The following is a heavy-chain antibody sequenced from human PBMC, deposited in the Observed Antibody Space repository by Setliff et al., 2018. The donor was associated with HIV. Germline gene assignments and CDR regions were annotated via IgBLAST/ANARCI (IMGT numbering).Heavy chain of an antibody. CDR1: GFTFSSYG. CDR3: ARDGVPYSSSWYVPDY. Sequence: GGSLRLSCAASGFTFSSYGMHWVRQAPGKGLQWVAFIRYDGTNEDYADSVKGRFTISRDNAKNSLYLQLNSLRAEDTAVYYCARDGVPYSSSWYVPDYWGRGTLVTVSS. CDR2: IRYDGTNE. J-gene: IGHJ4*02. V-gene: IGHV3-30*02. D-gene: IGHD6-13*01.